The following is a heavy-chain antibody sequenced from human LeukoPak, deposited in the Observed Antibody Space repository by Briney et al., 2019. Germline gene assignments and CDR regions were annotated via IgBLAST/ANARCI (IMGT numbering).Heavy chain of an antibody. Sequence: PGGSLRLSCAASGFTFSSYSMNWVRQAPGKGLEWVSSISSSSSYIYYADSVKGRFTISRDNAKNSLYPQMNSLRAEDTAVYYCARPTMTTGYDFDYWGQGTLVTVSS. V-gene: IGHV3-21*01. CDR1: GFTFSSYS. CDR2: ISSSSSYI. D-gene: IGHD4-17*01. CDR3: ARPTMTTGYDFDY. J-gene: IGHJ4*02.